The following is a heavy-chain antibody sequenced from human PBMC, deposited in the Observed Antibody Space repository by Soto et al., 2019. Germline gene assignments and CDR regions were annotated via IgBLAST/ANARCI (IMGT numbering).Heavy chain of an antibody. CDR2: IYSGGST. CDR1: GFTISSNY. Sequence: EVQLVESGGGLIQPGGSLRLSCAASGFTISSNYMSWVRQAPGKGLEWVSVIYSGGSTYYADSVKGRFTISRDNSRSTRYLQMNSLRAEDTAVYYCARGQGSSWYYYGMDVWGQGTTVTVSS. D-gene: IGHD6-13*01. V-gene: IGHV3-53*01. CDR3: ARGQGSSWYYYGMDV. J-gene: IGHJ6*02.